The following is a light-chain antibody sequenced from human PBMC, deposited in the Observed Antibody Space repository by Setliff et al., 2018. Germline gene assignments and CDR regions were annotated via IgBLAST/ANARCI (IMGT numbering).Light chain of an antibody. V-gene: IGLV2-14*01. Sequence: SVLTQPASVSGSPGQSITISCPGTSSDVDNYNYVSWYQQHPGKAPKLIIYEVSNRPSGVSNRFSGSKSGNTASLTISGLQAEDEADYYCSSYTSSSSVFGTGTKVTVL. CDR1: SSDVDNYNY. J-gene: IGLJ1*01. CDR3: SSYTSSSSV. CDR2: EVS.